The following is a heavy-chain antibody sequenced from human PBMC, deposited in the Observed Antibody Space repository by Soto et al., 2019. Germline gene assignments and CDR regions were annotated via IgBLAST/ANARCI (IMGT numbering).Heavy chain of an antibody. V-gene: IGHV1-18*01. J-gene: IGHJ4*02. CDR2: ISAHNGNT. Sequence: QVHLVQSGAEVKKPGASVKVSCKGSGYAFTTYGITWLRQAPGQGLEWMGWISAHNGNTNYAQKLQGRVTVTRDTSTSTAYMELRSVRSDDTAVYYCARGRYGDYWGQGALVTVSS. CDR3: ARGRYGDY. CDR1: GYAFTTYG. D-gene: IGHD1-1*01.